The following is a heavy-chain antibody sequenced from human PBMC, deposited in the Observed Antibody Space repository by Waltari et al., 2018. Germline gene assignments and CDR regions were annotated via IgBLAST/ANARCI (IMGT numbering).Heavy chain of an antibody. CDR3: ARDASFGSGSYYSYYYYYMDV. D-gene: IGHD3-10*01. CDR1: GGSISSYY. V-gene: IGHV4-59*01. Sequence: QVQLQESGPGLVKPSETLSLTCTVSGGSISSYYWSWIRQPPGKGLEWIGYIYYSGSTNYNPSLKSRVTISVDTSKNQFSLKLSSVTAADTAVYYCARDASFGSGSYYSYYYYYMDVWGKGTTVTVSS. J-gene: IGHJ6*03. CDR2: IYYSGST.